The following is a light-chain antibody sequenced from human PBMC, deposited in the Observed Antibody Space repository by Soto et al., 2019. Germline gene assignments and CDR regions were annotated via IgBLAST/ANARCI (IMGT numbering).Light chain of an antibody. V-gene: IGKV3-20*01. Sequence: EIVLTQSPGTLSLSPGERATLSCRASQSVSSSYLAWYQQKPGQAPRLLLYGASSRATGIPDRFSGSGSGTDFTLTISRLEPEDFAVYYCQLGGTFGQGTKVEIK. CDR2: GAS. J-gene: IGKJ1*01. CDR1: QSVSSSY. CDR3: QLGGT.